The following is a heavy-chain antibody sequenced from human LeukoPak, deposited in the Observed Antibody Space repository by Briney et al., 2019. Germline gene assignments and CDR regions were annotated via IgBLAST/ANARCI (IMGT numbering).Heavy chain of an antibody. CDR2: INWNGVKT. J-gene: IGHJ3*02. CDR1: GFTVSSNY. Sequence: GGSLRLSCAASGFTVSSNYMSWVRQAPGKGLEWVSGINWNGVKTGYVDSVKGRFTISRDNAKNSLYLQMNSLRAEDTAFYYCARDMITFGGAIAYAFDIWGRGTMVTVSS. CDR3: ARDMITFGGAIAYAFDI. V-gene: IGHV3-20*04. D-gene: IGHD3-16*02.